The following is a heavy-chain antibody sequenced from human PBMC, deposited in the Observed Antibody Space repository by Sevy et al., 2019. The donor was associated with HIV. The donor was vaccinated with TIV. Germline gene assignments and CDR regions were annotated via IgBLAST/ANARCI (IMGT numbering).Heavy chain of an antibody. CDR1: GFTFDDYA. CDR2: SSWNSGSI. D-gene: IGHD6-19*01. Sequence: GGSLRLSCVASGFTFDDYAMHWVRQAPGKGPEWVSGSSWNSGSIGYAESVKGRFTISRDNAKNSLYLQMNSVRVEDTALYYCAKGIGYSNGWYSWFDSWGQGTLVTVSS. CDR3: AKGIGYSNGWYSWFDS. J-gene: IGHJ5*01. V-gene: IGHV3-9*01.